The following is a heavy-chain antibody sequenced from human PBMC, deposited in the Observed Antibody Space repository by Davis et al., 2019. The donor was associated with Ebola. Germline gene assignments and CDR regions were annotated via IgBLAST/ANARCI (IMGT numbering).Heavy chain of an antibody. CDR3: TRDPRRVDY. J-gene: IGHJ4*02. CDR2: ISGNSRDT. Sequence: GGSLRLSCAASGFTFSDHYMTWIRQAPGKGLEWLSYISGNSRDTRYADSVRGRFTISRDNANNLLFLQMNSLRPEDTAVYYCTRDPRRVDYWGQGTLVTVSS. CDR1: GFTFSDHY. V-gene: IGHV3-11*06.